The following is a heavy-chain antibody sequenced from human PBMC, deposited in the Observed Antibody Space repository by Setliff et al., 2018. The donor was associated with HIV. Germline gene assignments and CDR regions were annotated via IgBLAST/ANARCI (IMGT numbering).Heavy chain of an antibody. J-gene: IGHJ2*01. Sequence: PSETLSLTCTVSGDSISSGGSPWTWIRQHPGKGLEWIGYIYYSGSTYYNPSLKSRVTISVDTSKNQFSLKLSSVTAADTAVYYCARGNYGDYLWYFDLWGRGTLVTVSS. V-gene: IGHV4-31*03. D-gene: IGHD4-17*01. CDR3: ARGNYGDYLWYFDL. CDR1: GDSISSGGSP. CDR2: IYYSGST.